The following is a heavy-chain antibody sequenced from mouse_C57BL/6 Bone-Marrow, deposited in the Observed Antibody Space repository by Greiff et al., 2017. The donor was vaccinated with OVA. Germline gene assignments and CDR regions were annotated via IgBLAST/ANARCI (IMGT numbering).Heavy chain of an antibody. CDR3: ARYWLGFAY. D-gene: IGHD2-2*01. V-gene: IGHV1-81*01. Sequence: VQLQQSGAELARPGASVKLSCKASGYTFTSYGISWVKQRTGQSLEWIGEIYPRSGNTYYNEKFKGKATLTADKSSSTAYMELRSLTSEDSAVYFCARYWLGFAYWGQGTLVTVSA. CDR2: IYPRSGNT. CDR1: GYTFTSYG. J-gene: IGHJ3*01.